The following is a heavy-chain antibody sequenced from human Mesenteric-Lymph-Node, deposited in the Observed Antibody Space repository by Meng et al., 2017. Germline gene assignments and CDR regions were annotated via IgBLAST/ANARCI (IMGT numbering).Heavy chain of an antibody. Sequence: QVQLVQSGAEVKKPGASVKVSCKAFGYTFTTYAINWVRQAPGQGLEWMGWIQTNTGNPTYVQGFTGRFVFSLDTSVSTAYLQISSLKAEDTAVYYCARVVGAGVDYWGQGTLVTVSS. J-gene: IGHJ4*02. CDR3: ARVVGAGVDY. CDR1: GYTFTTYA. D-gene: IGHD1-26*01. CDR2: IQTNTGNP. V-gene: IGHV7-4-1*02.